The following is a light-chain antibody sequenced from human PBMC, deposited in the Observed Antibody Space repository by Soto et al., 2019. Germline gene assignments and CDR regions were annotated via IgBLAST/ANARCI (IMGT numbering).Light chain of an antibody. Sequence: IVLTQSPGTLSLSPGDRATLSCRASQSVSSSYLAWYQQKPGQAPRLLIYGASSRATGIPDRFSGSGAGTVFTLTISRLEPEDFAVYYCQQYGSSQWTFGQGTKVDIK. CDR1: QSVSSSY. CDR2: GAS. CDR3: QQYGSSQWT. V-gene: IGKV3-20*01. J-gene: IGKJ1*01.